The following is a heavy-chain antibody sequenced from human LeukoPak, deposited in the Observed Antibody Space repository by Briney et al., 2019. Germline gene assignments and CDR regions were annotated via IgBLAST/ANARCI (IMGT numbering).Heavy chain of an antibody. J-gene: IGHJ3*02. CDR1: GYTFTSYY. CDR2: INPSGGST. V-gene: IGHV1-46*01. CDR3: AREASRDAFGI. Sequence: ASVKVSCKASGYTFTSYYIHWVRQAPGQGLEWMGIINPSGGSTSYAQKFQGRVTMTTDTSTSTAYMELRSLRSDDTAVYYCAREASRDAFGIWGQGTMVTVSS.